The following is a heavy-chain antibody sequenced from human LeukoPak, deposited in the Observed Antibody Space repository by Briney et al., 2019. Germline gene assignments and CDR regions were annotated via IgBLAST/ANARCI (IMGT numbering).Heavy chain of an antibody. J-gene: IGHJ4*02. Sequence: GGSLRLSCAASGVTFSSYAIHWGRQAPGKGLEWVAVISYDGSNKYSADSVKGRFTISTDNSKNTLYLQMNSMRAEDTAVYYCARDFDYWGQGTLVTVSS. CDR1: GVTFSSYA. CDR2: ISYDGSNK. CDR3: ARDFDY. V-gene: IGHV3-30*04.